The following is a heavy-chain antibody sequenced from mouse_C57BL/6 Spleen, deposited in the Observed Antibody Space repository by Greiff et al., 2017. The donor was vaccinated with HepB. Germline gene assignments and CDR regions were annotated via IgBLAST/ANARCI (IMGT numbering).Heavy chain of an antibody. J-gene: IGHJ1*03. D-gene: IGHD1-1*01. Sequence: EVQLQQSGPGLVKPSQSLSLTCSVTGYSITSGYYWNWIRQFPVNKLEWMGYISYDGSNNYNPSLKNRISITRDTSKNQFFLKLNSVTTEDTATYYCAREGYYGSSYGYFDVWGTGTTVTVSS. V-gene: IGHV3-6*01. CDR1: GYSITSGYY. CDR3: AREGYYGSSYGYFDV. CDR2: ISYDGSN.